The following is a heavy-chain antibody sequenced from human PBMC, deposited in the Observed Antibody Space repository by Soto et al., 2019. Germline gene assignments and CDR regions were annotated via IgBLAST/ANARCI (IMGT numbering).Heavy chain of an antibody. CDR3: ASKTTVTPAAVFDY. D-gene: IGHD4-17*01. CDR1: GGTFSSYS. Sequence: ASVKVSCKASGGTFSSYSISWVRQAPGQGLEWMGRIIPILGIANYAQKFQGRVTITADKSTSTAYMELSSLRSEDTAVYYCASKTTVTPAAVFDYWGQGTLVTVSS. J-gene: IGHJ4*02. CDR2: IIPILGIA. V-gene: IGHV1-69*02.